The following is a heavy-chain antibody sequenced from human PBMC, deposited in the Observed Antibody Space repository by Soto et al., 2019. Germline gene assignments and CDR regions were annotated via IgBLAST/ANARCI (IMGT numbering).Heavy chain of an antibody. CDR1: GGAIRRGGYH. V-gene: IGHV4-31*03. CDR3: GRNPNDFGEHTFSDV. D-gene: IGHD4-17*01. Sequence: TLSLTCHVSGGAIRRGGYHLVWIRQHPEKGLDWIGHVYSTGRVFYNASVETRVDISLDKHNDCFSLQLTSVTAADTAIYYCGRNPNDFGEHTFSDVWGPGTLLTVS. CDR2: VYSTGRV. J-gene: IGHJ3*01.